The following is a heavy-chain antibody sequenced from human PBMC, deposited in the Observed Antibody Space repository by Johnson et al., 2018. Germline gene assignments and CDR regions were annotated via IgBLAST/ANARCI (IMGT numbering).Heavy chain of an antibody. CDR2: ISSSSSYI. Sequence: VQLVQSGGGLVKPGGSLRLACAASGFTFSSYSMNWVRQAPGKGLEWVSSISSSSSYIYYADSVKGRFTISRDNAKNPLYLQMNSLRAEDTAVYYCARDRGPDAFDIWGQGTMVTVSS. CDR1: GFTFSSYS. V-gene: IGHV3-21*01. J-gene: IGHJ3*02. CDR3: ARDRGPDAFDI.